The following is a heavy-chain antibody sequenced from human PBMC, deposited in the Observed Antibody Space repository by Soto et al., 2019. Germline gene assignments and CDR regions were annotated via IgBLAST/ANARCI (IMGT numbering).Heavy chain of an antibody. D-gene: IGHD3-22*01. CDR1: GFTFSSYA. J-gene: IGHJ3*02. V-gene: IGHV3-30-3*01. CDR2: ISYDGSNK. Sequence: PGGSLRLSCAASGFTFSSYAMHWVLQAPGKGLEWVAVISYDGSNKYYADSVKGRFTISRDNSKNTLYLQMNSLRAEDTAVYYCASYYDSSGYDAFDIWGQGTMVTVSS. CDR3: ASYYDSSGYDAFDI.